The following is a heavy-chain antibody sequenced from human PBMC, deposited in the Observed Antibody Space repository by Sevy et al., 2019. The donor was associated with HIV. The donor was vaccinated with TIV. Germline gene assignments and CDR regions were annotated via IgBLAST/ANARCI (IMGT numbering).Heavy chain of an antibody. D-gene: IGHD2-15*01. CDR2: TRYDGSDK. CDR3: AREGYGFDI. CDR1: RFTFNSYW. V-gene: IGHV3-7*01. J-gene: IGHJ3*02. Sequence: GGSLRLSCAASRFTFNSYWMSWVRQAPGKGLEWVANTRYDGSDKYYVGSVRGRFTISRDNDKKSLYLQMNSLRAEDTAVYYCAREGYGFDIWGQGTMVTVSS.